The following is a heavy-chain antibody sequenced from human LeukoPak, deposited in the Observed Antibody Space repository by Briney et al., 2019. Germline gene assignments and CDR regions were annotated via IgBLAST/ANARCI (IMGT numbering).Heavy chain of an antibody. CDR2: INHSGST. CDR3: ARGQPIAARPRWFDP. D-gene: IGHD6-6*01. V-gene: IGHV4-34*01. Sequence: PSETPSLTCAVYGGSFSGYYWSWIRQPPGKGLEWIGEINHSGSTNYNPSLKSRVTISVDTSKNQFSLKLSSVTAADTAVYYCARGQPIAARPRWFDPWGQGTLVTVSS. J-gene: IGHJ5*02. CDR1: GGSFSGYY.